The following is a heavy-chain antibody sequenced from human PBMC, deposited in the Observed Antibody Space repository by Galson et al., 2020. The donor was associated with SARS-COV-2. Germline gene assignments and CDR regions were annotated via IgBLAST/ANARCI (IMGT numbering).Heavy chain of an antibody. V-gene: IGHV4-38-2*02. Sequence: SETLSLTVTVPGYSISSVSYWGWIRQPPGKWLEWIGSIYHSGSTYYNPSLKSRVTISVDTSKNQSSLKLSSVTAAKTAVYYCARADVGWYDSSGSFDYWGQGTLVTVSS. D-gene: IGHD3-22*01. CDR3: ARADVGWYDSSGSFDY. CDR1: GYSISSVSY. CDR2: IYHSGST. J-gene: IGHJ4*02.